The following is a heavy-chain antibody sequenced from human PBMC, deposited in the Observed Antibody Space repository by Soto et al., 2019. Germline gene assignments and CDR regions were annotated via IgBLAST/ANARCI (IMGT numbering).Heavy chain of an antibody. CDR2: IYYSGST. CDR1: GGSISSSSYY. Sequence: QLQLQESGPGLVKPSETLSLTCTVSGGSISSSSYYWGWIRQPPGKGLEWIGSIYYSGSTYYNPSLKSRVTISVDTSKNQFSLKLSSVTAADTAVYYCARPRALYCSSTSCYGYYFDYWGQGTLVTVSS. D-gene: IGHD2-2*01. CDR3: ARPRALYCSSTSCYGYYFDY. J-gene: IGHJ4*02. V-gene: IGHV4-39*01.